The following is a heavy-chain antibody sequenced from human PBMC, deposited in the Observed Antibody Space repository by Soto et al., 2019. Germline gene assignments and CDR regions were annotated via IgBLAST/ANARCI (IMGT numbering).Heavy chain of an antibody. V-gene: IGHV4-31*03. J-gene: IGHJ4*02. CDR1: GGSISSGGYY. CDR3: ASGLRASYYFDY. CDR2: IHYSGST. D-gene: IGHD2-21*02. Sequence: PSETLSLTCSVSGGSISSGGYYWSWIRQHPGKGLEWIGYIHYSGSTYYNPSLKSRVTISVDTSKNQFSLKLSSVTAADTALYYCASGLRASYYFDYWGQGTLVTVSS.